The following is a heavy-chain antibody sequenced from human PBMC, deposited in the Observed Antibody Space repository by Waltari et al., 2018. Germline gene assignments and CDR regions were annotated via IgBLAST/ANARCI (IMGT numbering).Heavy chain of an antibody. Sequence: QVQLVQSGAEVKKPGASVKVSCKASGYTFTSYYMHWVRQAPGQGLEWMGIINPSGGRTSDAQKFQGIVTMTRDTSTSTVYMELSSLRSEDTAVYYCARDGEELLYYWGQGTLVTVSS. D-gene: IGHD3-10*01. J-gene: IGHJ4*02. CDR1: GYTFTSYY. V-gene: IGHV1-46*01. CDR3: ARDGEELLYY. CDR2: INPSGGRT.